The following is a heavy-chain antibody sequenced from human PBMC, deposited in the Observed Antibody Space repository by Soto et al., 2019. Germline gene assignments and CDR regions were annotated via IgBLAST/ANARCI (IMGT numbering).Heavy chain of an antibody. V-gene: IGHV3-23*01. Sequence: EVQLLESGGGLVQPGGSLRLSCAASGFTFSSYAMSWVRQAPGKGLEWVSAISGSGGSTYYADSVKGRFTISRDNSKNTLYLQMNSLRAEDTDVYYCAKVEYYYDSSGYYYDWYFDLWGRGTLVTVSS. J-gene: IGHJ2*01. CDR2: ISGSGGST. D-gene: IGHD3-22*01. CDR3: AKVEYYYDSSGYYYDWYFDL. CDR1: GFTFSSYA.